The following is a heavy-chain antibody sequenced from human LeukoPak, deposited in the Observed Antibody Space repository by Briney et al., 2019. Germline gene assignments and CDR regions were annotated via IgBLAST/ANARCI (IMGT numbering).Heavy chain of an antibody. CDR3: VRGYCSGVTCHSGS. CDR2: IKQGGTEQ. J-gene: IGHJ5*02. Sequence: GVSLRLSCAASGFTFSDYWMSWVRQAPRKGLEWLANIKQGGTEQYYVDSVKGRFTISRDNAKNSLYLQMNSLRAEDTAIYYCVRGYCSGVTCHSGSWGQGALVTVSS. V-gene: IGHV3-7*05. CDR1: GFTFSDYW. D-gene: IGHD2-15*01.